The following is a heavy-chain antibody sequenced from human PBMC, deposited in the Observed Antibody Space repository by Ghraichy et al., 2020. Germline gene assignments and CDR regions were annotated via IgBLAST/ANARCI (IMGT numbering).Heavy chain of an antibody. V-gene: IGHV4-34*01. Sequence: SETLSLTCAVYGGSFSGYYWSWIRQPPGKGLEWIGEINHSGSTNYNPSLKSRVTISVDTSKNQFSLKLSSVTAADTAVYYCARGRVRSEGGSYYSYWGQGTLVTVSS. CDR1: GGSFSGYY. J-gene: IGHJ4*02. CDR3: ARGRVRSEGGSYYSY. D-gene: IGHD1-26*01. CDR2: INHSGST.